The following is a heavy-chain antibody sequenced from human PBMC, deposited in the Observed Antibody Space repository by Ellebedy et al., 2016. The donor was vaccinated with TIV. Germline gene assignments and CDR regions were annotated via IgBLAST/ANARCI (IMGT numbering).Heavy chain of an antibody. V-gene: IGHV3-23*01. J-gene: IGHJ4*02. Sequence: GESLKTSCAASGFTFSSYWMHWVRQAPGKGLEWVSGISGFEQTTHYADSVEGRFAISRDNSKNTLYLQMNSLRAEDTAVHYCAKGRRMVYSTGGLDYWGQGTLVTVSS. CDR2: ISGFEQTT. D-gene: IGHD2-8*01. CDR1: GFTFSSYW. CDR3: AKGRRMVYSTGGLDY.